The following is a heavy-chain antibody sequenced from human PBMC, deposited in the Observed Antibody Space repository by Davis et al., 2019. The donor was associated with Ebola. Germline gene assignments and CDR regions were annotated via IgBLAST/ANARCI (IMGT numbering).Heavy chain of an antibody. CDR2: ISGSGGST. Sequence: GESLKISCAASGFTFSSYAMSWVRQAPGKGLEWVLAISGSGGSTYYADSVKGRFTISRDNSKNTLYLQMNSLRAEDTAVYYCAKDLPPNCSSTSWASPAARQHCAEPFDYWGQGTLVTVSS. CDR1: GFTFSSYA. V-gene: IGHV3-23*01. J-gene: IGHJ4*02. D-gene: IGHD2-2*01. CDR3: AKDLPPNCSSTSWASPAARQHCAEPFDY.